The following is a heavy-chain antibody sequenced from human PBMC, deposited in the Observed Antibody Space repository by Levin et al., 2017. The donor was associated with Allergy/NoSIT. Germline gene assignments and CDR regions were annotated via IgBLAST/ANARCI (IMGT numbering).Heavy chain of an antibody. CDR2: IYPGDSDT. CDR3: ARRGTRDYYYYMDV. V-gene: IGHV5-51*01. Sequence: GESLKISCQGSGYSFTSYWIGWVRQMPGKGLEGMGIIYPGDSDTRYSPSFQGQVTISADKSISTAYLQWSRLKASDTAIYYCARRGTRDYYYYMDVWGKGTTVTVSS. J-gene: IGHJ6*03. D-gene: IGHD1-1*01. CDR1: GYSFTSYW.